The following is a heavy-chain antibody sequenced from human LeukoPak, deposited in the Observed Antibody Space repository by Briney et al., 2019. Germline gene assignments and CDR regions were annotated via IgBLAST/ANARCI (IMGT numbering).Heavy chain of an antibody. CDR3: ARDQVEGCSSTSCYVSFVDY. J-gene: IGHJ4*02. Sequence: GASVKVSCKASGYTFTGYYMHWVRQAPGQGLEWMGWINPNSGGTNYAQKFQGRVTMTRDTSISTAYMELSRLRSDDTAVYYCARDQVEGCSSTSCYVSFVDYWGQGTLVTVSS. CDR2: INPNSGGT. CDR1: GYTFTGYY. V-gene: IGHV1-2*02. D-gene: IGHD2-2*01.